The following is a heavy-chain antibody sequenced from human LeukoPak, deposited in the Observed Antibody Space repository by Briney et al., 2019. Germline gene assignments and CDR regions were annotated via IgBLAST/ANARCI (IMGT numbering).Heavy chain of an antibody. V-gene: IGHV1-46*01. D-gene: IGHD4-11*01. CDR1: GYTFTTYS. CDR2: INPTGGST. Sequence: GASVKVSCKASGYTFTTYSMHWVRQAPGQGLEWMGVINPTGGSTTYAQKLQGRVTMTTDTSTSTAYMELRSLRSDDTAVYYCARDGGTVTHYWGQGTLVTVSS. J-gene: IGHJ4*02. CDR3: ARDGGTVTHY.